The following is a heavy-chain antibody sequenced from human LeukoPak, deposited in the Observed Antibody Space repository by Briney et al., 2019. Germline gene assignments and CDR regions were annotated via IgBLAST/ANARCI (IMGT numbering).Heavy chain of an antibody. CDR1: GGSINGGRYS. J-gene: IGHJ5*02. Sequence: TSQTLSLTCTIFGGSINGGRYSWSWVRQHPGKGLMWIGDIDYGATNSYNPYLKSRINISVSTSKHQFSLTVSSVTAADTAVYYCARAASNGFDPWGHGSLVSVSS. CDR3: ARAASNGFDP. V-gene: IGHV4-31*03. CDR2: IDYGATN.